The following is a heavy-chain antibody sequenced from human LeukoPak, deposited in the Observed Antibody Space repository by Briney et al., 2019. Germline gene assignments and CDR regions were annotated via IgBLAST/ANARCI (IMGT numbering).Heavy chain of an antibody. Sequence: SVKVSCKASGGTFSSYAISWVRQAPGQGLEWMGRIIPIFGTANYAQKFQGRVTVTADKSTSTAYMELSSLRSEDTAVYYCARVFSEDPGYSGYDYGYWGQGTLVTVSS. J-gene: IGHJ4*02. CDR3: ARVFSEDPGYSGYDYGY. V-gene: IGHV1-69*06. CDR1: GGTFSSYA. CDR2: IIPIFGTA. D-gene: IGHD5-12*01.